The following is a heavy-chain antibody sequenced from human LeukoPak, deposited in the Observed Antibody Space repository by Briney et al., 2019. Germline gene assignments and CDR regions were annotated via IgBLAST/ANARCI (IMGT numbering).Heavy chain of an antibody. CDR3: ASQHSSGWYTDAFDI. V-gene: IGHV3-30*02. CDR2: IGVDETFK. J-gene: IGHJ3*02. Sequence: GGSLRLSCAASGLIFSEYAMHWVRQAPGKGLDWVAYIGVDETFKEYADSVKGRFTISRDNSKNTLYLQMNSLRAEDTAVYYCASQHSSGWYTDAFDIWGQGTMVTVSS. CDR1: GLIFSEYA. D-gene: IGHD6-19*01.